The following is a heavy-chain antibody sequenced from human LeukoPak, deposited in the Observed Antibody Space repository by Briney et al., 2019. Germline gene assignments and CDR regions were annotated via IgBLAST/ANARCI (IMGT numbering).Heavy chain of an antibody. D-gene: IGHD4-11*01. CDR2: ISPSGGST. Sequence: ASVKVSCKASGYTFISYYIHWVRQAPGQGLEWMGIISPSGGSTRYAQKFQGRVTMTRDTSTGTIYMELSSLRSEDTAVYFCARDSGTVSDAFDIWGQGTMVTVSS. J-gene: IGHJ3*02. CDR3: ARDSGTVSDAFDI. V-gene: IGHV1-46*01. CDR1: GYTFISYY.